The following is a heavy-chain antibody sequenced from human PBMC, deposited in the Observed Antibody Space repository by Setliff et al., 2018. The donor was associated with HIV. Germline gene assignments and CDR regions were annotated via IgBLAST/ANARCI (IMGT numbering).Heavy chain of an antibody. CDR3: ARGPPIVVVPAAFLTFDY. J-gene: IGHJ4*02. Sequence: ASVKVSCKASGYTFNNYYMHWVRQAPGKGLEWMGWISAYNGNTNYAQKLQGRVTMTTDTSTSTAYMELRSLRSDDTAVYYCARGPPIVVVPAAFLTFDYWGQGTLVTAPQ. CDR1: GYTFNNYY. CDR2: ISAYNGNT. D-gene: IGHD2-2*01. V-gene: IGHV1-18*04.